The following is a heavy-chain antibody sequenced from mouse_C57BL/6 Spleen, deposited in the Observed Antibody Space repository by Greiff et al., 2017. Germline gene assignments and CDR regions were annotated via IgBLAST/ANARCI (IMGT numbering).Heavy chain of an antibody. V-gene: IGHV14-4*01. J-gene: IGHJ2*01. CDR3: TTPAVVARGFDY. CDR2: IDPENGDT. CDR1: GFNIKDDY. Sequence: EVQLQQSGAELVRPGASVKLSCTASGFNIKDDYMHWVKQRPEQGLEWIGWIDPENGDTEYASKFQGKATITADTSSNTAYLQLSSLTSEDTAVYYCTTPAVVARGFDYWGQGTTLTVSS. D-gene: IGHD1-1*01.